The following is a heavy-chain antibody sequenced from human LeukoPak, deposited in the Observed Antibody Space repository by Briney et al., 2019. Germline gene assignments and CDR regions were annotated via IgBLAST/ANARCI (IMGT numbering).Heavy chain of an antibody. D-gene: IGHD4-17*01. CDR1: GFTFNSHW. Sequence: GGSLRLSCAASGFTFNSHWMHWVRQAPGKGLVCVARIKSDRTYRDYGDSVRGRFTISRDNAKDTLYLQMNSLRAEDTAVYYCVRDDRSYGVDYWGQGTPVTVSS. V-gene: IGHV3-74*01. J-gene: IGHJ4*02. CDR3: VRDDRSYGVDY. CDR2: IKSDRTYR.